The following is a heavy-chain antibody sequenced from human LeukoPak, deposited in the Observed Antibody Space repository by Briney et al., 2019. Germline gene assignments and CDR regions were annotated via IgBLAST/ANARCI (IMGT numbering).Heavy chain of an antibody. J-gene: IGHJ6*02. Sequence: ASVKVSCKASGYTFTGYYMHWVRQAPGQGLEWMGWINPNSGGTNYAQKFQGWVTMTRDTSISTAYMELSRLRSDDTAVYYCAITTDYYYYGMDVWGQGTTVTVSS. V-gene: IGHV1-2*04. CDR2: INPNSGGT. CDR1: GYTFTGYY. D-gene: IGHD4-11*01. CDR3: AITTDYYYYGMDV.